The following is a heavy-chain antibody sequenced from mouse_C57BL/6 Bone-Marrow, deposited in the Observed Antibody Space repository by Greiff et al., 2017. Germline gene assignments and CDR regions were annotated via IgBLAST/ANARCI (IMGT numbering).Heavy chain of an antibody. CDR2: IDPSDSYT. Sequence: QVQLQQPGAELVKPGASVKLSCKASGYTFTSYWMQWVKQRPGQGLEWIGEIDPSDSYTNYNQKFKGKATLTVDTSSSTAYMQLSSLTSEDSAVYYCARGTLRRCDYWGQGTTLTVSS. CDR3: ARGTLRRCDY. V-gene: IGHV1-50*01. J-gene: IGHJ2*01. CDR1: GYTFTSYW. D-gene: IGHD1-2*01.